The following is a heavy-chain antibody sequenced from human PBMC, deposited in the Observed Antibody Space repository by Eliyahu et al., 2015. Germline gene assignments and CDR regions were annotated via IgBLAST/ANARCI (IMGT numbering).Heavy chain of an antibody. D-gene: IGHD3-10*01. CDR1: XFTFXSYG. V-gene: IGHV3-30*18. Sequence: QVQLVESGGGVVQPGXSLRLSCAASXFTFXSYGMHWVRQAPGKGLEWVAVISYDGSNKYYADSVKGRFTISRDNSKNTLYLQMNSLRAEDTAVYYCAKDSGTGDWFDPWGQGTLVTVSS. CDR2: ISYDGSNK. J-gene: IGHJ5*02. CDR3: AKDSGTGDWFDP.